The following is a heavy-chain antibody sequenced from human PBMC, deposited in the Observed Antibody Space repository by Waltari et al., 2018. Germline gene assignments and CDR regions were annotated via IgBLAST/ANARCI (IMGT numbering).Heavy chain of an antibody. Sequence: EVQLVESGGGLIDPEGCLRLSCVASGLTFSNTRMDWVGQAPGKGLEWIDRIKTQSDGGGATYYAAPVTGRFTVSRDYSKNMLYLQMSSLKTEDTAMYYCTTDQGDSYTFYSFDYWGQGTLVTVSS. V-gene: IGHV3-15*01. CDR1: GLTFSNTR. CDR2: IKTQSDGGGAT. CDR3: TTDQGDSYTFYSFDY. J-gene: IGHJ4*02. D-gene: IGHD3-16*02.